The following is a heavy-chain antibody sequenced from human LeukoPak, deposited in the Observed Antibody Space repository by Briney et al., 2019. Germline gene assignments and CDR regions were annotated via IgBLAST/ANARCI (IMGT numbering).Heavy chain of an antibody. V-gene: IGHV1-2*02. CDR3: ARDGLGAAAGTPDY. CDR1: GYTFTRYY. CDR2: INPNSGGT. D-gene: IGHD6-13*01. J-gene: IGHJ4*02. Sequence: ASVKVSCKASGYTFTRYYMHWVRQAPGQGLEWMGWINPNSGGTNYAQKFQGRVTMTRDTSISTAYMELSRLRSDDTAVFYCARDGLGAAAGTPDYWGQGTLVTVSS.